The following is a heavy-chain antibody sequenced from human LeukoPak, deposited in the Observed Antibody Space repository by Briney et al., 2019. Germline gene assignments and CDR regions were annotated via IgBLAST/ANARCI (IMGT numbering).Heavy chain of an antibody. CDR3: ARDGLYDLTVVQGVVSDYYYYYMDV. D-gene: IGHD3-10*01. Sequence: ASVPVSYKPSGYTFTHYYVHGVRQPPAQGREWVGWINHSSCDNNYPQKFQGRVTMTRDTPISTAYMEMSRLRFDDTAVYYCARDGLYDLTVVQGVVSDYYYYYMDVWGKGTTVTVSS. CDR1: GYTFTHYY. CDR2: INHSSCDN. J-gene: IGHJ6*03. V-gene: IGHV1-2*02.